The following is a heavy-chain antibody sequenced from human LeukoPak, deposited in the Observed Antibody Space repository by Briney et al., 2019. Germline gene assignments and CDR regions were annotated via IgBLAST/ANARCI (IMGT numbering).Heavy chain of an antibody. CDR3: ARRGATIDY. V-gene: IGHV4-38-2*01. D-gene: IGHD1-26*01. Sequence: PSETLSLTCAVSGYSISSGYYWGWIRQPPGKGLEWIGSIYHSGSTYYNPSLKSRATISVDTSKNQFSLKLSSLTAADTAVYYWARRGATIDYWGQGTLVTVSS. J-gene: IGHJ4*02. CDR1: GYSISSGYY. CDR2: IYHSGST.